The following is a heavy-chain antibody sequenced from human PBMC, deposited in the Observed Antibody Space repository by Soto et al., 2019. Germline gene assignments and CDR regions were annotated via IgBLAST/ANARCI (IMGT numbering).Heavy chain of an antibody. D-gene: IGHD6-6*01. Sequence: SETLSLTCAVYGGSFSGYYWSWIRQPPGKGLEWIGEINHSGSTNYNPSLKSRVTISVDTSKNQFSLKLSSVTAADTAVYYCARAGRIAARSFNYWGQGTLVTVSS. CDR3: ARAGRIAARSFNY. V-gene: IGHV4-34*01. CDR2: INHSGST. CDR1: GGSFSGYY. J-gene: IGHJ4*02.